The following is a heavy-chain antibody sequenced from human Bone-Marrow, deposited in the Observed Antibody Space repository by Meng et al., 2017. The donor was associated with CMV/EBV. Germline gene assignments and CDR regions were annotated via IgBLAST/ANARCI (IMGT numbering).Heavy chain of an antibody. CDR3: ARDLIAASGKKGVDY. CDR1: GDSISSSFFY. J-gene: IGHJ4*02. Sequence: GSLRLSCTVSGDSISSSFFYWGWIRQPPGKGLEWIGSIFYNGNTFYNPSLWGRVTISVGTSKKHFSLRLSSVTAADTAVYYCARDLIAASGKKGVDYWGQGKLVTVSS. V-gene: IGHV4-39*07. CDR2: IFYNGNT. D-gene: IGHD6-13*01.